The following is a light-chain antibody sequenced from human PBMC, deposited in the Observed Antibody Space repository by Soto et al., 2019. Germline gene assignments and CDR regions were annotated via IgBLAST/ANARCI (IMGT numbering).Light chain of an antibody. CDR3: QQYFNWPPYT. CDR2: GAS. Sequence: EIVMTQSPATLSLSPGERATLSCRASQSVSSNLAWYQQKPGQAPRLLIYGASTRATGITARFGGSGSGTEFTLTISSLQSEDFAVYYCQQYFNWPPYTFGQGTKLEI. CDR1: QSVSSN. V-gene: IGKV3-15*01. J-gene: IGKJ2*01.